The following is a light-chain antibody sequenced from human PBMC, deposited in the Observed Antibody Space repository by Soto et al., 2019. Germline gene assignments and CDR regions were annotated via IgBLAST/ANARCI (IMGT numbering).Light chain of an antibody. J-gene: IGLJ2*01. CDR2: EVS. V-gene: IGLV2-8*01. CDR3: RSYSGPNSNEI. CDR1: YSDIGDYNY. Sequence: QSALTQPPSASGSPGQSVTISCAGTYSDIGDYNYVSWYQQHPGKVPKLIISEVSKRPSGVPDRFSGSKSGYTASLTVSDLQPADEAVYYCRSYSGPNSNEIFGGGTKLTVL.